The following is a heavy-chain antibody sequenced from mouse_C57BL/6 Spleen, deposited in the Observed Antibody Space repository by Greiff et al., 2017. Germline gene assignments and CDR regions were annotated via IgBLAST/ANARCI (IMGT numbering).Heavy chain of an antibody. CDR3: ARGTYYYGSSNYAMDY. D-gene: IGHD1-1*01. CDR1: GYTFTGYW. CDR2: ILPGSGST. J-gene: IGHJ4*01. V-gene: IGHV1-9*01. Sequence: QVQLQQSGAELMKPGASVKLSCKATGYTFTGYWIEWVKQRPGHGLEWIGEILPGSGSTNYNEKFKGKATFTADTSSNTAYMQLSSLTTEDSAIYYCARGTYYYGSSNYAMDYWGQGTSVTVSS.